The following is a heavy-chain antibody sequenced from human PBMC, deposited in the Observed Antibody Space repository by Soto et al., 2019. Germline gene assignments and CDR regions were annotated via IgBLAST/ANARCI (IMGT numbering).Heavy chain of an antibody. CDR2: RYYDGSNT. D-gene: IGHD2-2*01. Sequence: QVQLVESGGGVAQPGRSLRLSCEASGFSFSSYGMHWVRQAPGKGLEWVAIRYYDGSNTYYADSVKGRFTISRDNSKNTLYLQMNSLRAYDTAVYYCVREAVDGFFVPGASGFDTWGQGTLVTVSS. CDR1: GFSFSSYG. J-gene: IGHJ5*02. CDR3: VREAVDGFFVPGASGFDT. V-gene: IGHV3-33*01.